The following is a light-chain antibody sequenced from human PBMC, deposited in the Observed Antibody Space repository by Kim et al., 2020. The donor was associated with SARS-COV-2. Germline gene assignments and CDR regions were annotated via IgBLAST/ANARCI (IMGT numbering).Light chain of an antibody. V-gene: IGKV3-15*01. J-gene: IGKJ1*01. CDR3: QQYNKWPPWT. CDR1: QSVRSN. CDR2: GAS. Sequence: SPGERATLSCRASQSVRSNLAWYQQKPGQAPRLLIYGASTRATGIPARFSGSGSGTEFTLTIRSLQSEDFAVYYCQQYNKWPPWTFSQGTKVEIK.